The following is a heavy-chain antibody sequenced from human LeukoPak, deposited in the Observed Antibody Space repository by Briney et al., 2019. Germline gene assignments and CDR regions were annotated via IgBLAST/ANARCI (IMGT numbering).Heavy chain of an antibody. CDR1: GFTFGNFG. CDR2: ITGSTTWT. V-gene: IGHV3-23*01. J-gene: IGHJ6*03. CDR3: ARDGYGYNYMDG. Sequence: GGSLRLSCEASGFTFGNFGMTWVRQAPGKRLQWVSGITGSTTWTYYAASVKGRFTVSRDNSQNTLHLQMNSLRADDTAVYYCARDGYGYNYMDGWGKGTTVSVSS. D-gene: IGHD5-12*01.